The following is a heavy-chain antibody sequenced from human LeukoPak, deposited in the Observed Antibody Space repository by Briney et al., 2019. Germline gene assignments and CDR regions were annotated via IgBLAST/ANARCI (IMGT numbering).Heavy chain of an antibody. J-gene: IGHJ4*02. V-gene: IGHV3-23*01. Sequence: GGSLRLSCAASGFTFSSYAMIWVRHPPGKGLDWVATITASGSSTFHADSVKGRFTLSRDDSRNKVYLQLNNLSVEDTAVYYCAKASWVSNADAVLWGQGTLVTVSS. CDR3: AKASWVSNADAVL. CDR2: ITASGSST. CDR1: GFTFSSYA. D-gene: IGHD1-1*01.